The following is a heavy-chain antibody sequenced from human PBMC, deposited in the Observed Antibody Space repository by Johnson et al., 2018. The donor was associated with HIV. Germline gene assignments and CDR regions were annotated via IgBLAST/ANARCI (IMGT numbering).Heavy chain of an antibody. Sequence: VQLVESGGGLVQPGGSLRLSCAASGFSFSFYWMSWVRQAPGKGLEWVANIKQDGSEKYYVDSVKGRFTISRDNAKNSLYLQMNSLRAEDTAVYYCARDSSTTDVAFDIWGQGTMVTVSS. CDR1: GFSFSFYW. CDR3: ARDSSTTDVAFDI. V-gene: IGHV3-7*01. CDR2: IKQDGSEK. J-gene: IGHJ3*02. D-gene: IGHD1-14*01.